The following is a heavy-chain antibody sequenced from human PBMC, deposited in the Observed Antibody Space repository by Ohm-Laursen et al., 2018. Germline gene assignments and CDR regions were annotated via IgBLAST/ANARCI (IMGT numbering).Heavy chain of an antibody. CDR2: IYYTGTT. V-gene: IGHV4-39*01. D-gene: IGHD3-10*01. J-gene: IGHJ5*02. CDR1: GGSISSYH. CDR3: ARHFITMVRGVRNWFDP. Sequence: SETLSLTCGVSGGSISSYHWGWIRQPPGKGLEWIGSIYYTGTTYHNPSLKSRVTISVDTSKNQFSLKLSSVTAADTAVYYCARHFITMVRGVRNWFDPWGQGTLVTVSS.